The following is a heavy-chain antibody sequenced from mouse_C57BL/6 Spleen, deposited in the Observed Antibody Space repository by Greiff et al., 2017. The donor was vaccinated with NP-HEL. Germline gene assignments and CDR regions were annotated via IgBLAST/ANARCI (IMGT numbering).Heavy chain of an antibody. CDR3: ARGSNYSYAMDD. CDR1: GYTFTSYW. CDR2: IDPSDSYT. V-gene: IGHV1-69*01. D-gene: IGHD2-5*01. Sequence: QVQLQQPGAELVMPGASVKLSCKASGYTFTSYWMHWVKQRPGQGLEWIGEIDPSDSYTNYNQKFKGKSTLTVDKSSSTAYMQLSSLTSEDSAVYYCARGSNYSYAMDDWGQGTSVTVSS. J-gene: IGHJ4*01.